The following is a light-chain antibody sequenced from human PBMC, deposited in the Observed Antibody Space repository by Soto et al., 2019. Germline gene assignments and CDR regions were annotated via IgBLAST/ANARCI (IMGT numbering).Light chain of an antibody. CDR3: TYFSSTTAWV. Sequence: QSALTQPASVSGSPGQSITISCTGTSSDVGGHDYVSWYLQHPGKVPKLLIYEAFNRPSGVSDRFSGSKSGGTAALTISVHPVEDEGYYYCTYFSSTTAWVFGGGTKVTVL. V-gene: IGLV2-14*01. J-gene: IGLJ3*02. CDR2: EAF. CDR1: SSDVGGHDY.